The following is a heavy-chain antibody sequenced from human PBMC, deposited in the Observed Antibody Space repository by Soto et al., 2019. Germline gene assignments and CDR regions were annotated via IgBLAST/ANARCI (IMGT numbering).Heavy chain of an antibody. Sequence: VEALQSSGEGCVGSVSSSWRAWVRQMTGKGLEWMGIIYPGDSDTRYSPSFQGQVTISADKSISTAYLQWSSLKASDTAMYYCARLDIYCSSTSCKSPPFFYMDVLGKGTTVTVSS. CDR3: ARLDIYCSSTSCKSPPFFYMDV. D-gene: IGHD2-2*01. CDR1: VGSVSSSW. V-gene: IGHV5-51*01. CDR2: IYPGDSDT. J-gene: IGHJ6*03.